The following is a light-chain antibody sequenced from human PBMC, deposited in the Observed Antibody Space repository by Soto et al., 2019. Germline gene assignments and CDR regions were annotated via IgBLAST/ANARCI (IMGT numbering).Light chain of an antibody. Sequence: QSVLTQPASVSGSPGQSITISCTGTSGDVGGYNYVSWYQQRPGKAPKFMIYDVSNRPSGVSNRFSGSKSGNTASLTISGLQAEDEADYYCSSYTTSNTRQIVFGTGTKVTVL. V-gene: IGLV2-14*01. J-gene: IGLJ1*01. CDR3: SSYTTSNTRQIV. CDR2: DVS. CDR1: SGDVGGYNY.